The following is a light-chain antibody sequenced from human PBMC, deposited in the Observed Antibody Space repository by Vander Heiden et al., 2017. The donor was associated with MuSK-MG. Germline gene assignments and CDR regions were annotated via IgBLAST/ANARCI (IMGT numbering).Light chain of an antibody. CDR1: RSNIGSTT. Sequence: QSVLTQPPSASVTPGQRVTISCSGSRSNIGSTTVNWYQHLPGTAPKLLMYNNNQRPSGIPDRFSGSKSGTSASLAISGLQSEDEADYYCAAWDDSLNNYAFGTGTQVTVL. CDR3: AAWDDSLNNYA. J-gene: IGLJ1*01. CDR2: NNN. V-gene: IGLV1-44*01.